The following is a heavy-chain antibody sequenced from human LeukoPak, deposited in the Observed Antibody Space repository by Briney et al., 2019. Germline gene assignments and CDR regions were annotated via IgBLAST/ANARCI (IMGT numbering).Heavy chain of an antibody. CDR3: ARHVAASVWFDP. J-gene: IGHJ5*02. CDR1: GYTFTAYY. Sequence: ASVKVSCKASGYTFTAYYMHWVRQGPGQGLEWMGWINPNSGGTNYAQKFQGRVTLTRDTSISTAYMEVSRLRSDDTAIYYCARHVAASVWFDPWGQGTLVTVSS. CDR2: INPNSGGT. V-gene: IGHV1-2*02. D-gene: IGHD2-21*01.